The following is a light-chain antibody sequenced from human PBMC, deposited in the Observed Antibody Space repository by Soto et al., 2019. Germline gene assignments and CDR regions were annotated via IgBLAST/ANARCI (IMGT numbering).Light chain of an antibody. CDR3: SSYTNINTRACV. J-gene: IGLJ1*01. CDR2: EVT. V-gene: IGLV2-14*01. Sequence: QSALPQPASVSGSPGQSITISCTGTSGDIGSYNRVSWYQQHPGKAPKLIIYEVTDRPSGVSNRFSGSKSGNTASLTISGLQAEDEAEYYCSSYTNINTRACVFGTGTKV. CDR1: SGDIGSYNR.